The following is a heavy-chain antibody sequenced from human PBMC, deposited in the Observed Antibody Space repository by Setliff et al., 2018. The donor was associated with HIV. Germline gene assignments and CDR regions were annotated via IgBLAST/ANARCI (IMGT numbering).Heavy chain of an antibody. CDR2: IYNSGST. J-gene: IGHJ3*02. Sequence: ASETLSLTCTVSGGSISSGDYYWTWIRQPPGKGLEWIGYIYNSGSTYYEPSLRGRVTISVDTSKNQFSLKLSSVTAADTAVYYCAREREGYYDSSGYYYGAFDIWGQGTMVTVSS. D-gene: IGHD3-22*01. V-gene: IGHV4-30-4*02. CDR1: GGSISSGDYY. CDR3: AREREGYYDSSGYYYGAFDI.